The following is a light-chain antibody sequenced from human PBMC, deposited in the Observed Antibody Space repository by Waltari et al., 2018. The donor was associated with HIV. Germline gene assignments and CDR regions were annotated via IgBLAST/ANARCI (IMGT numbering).Light chain of an antibody. CDR1: SSHVGGYNY. CDR2: EVS. CDR3: SSYTSSSTYV. J-gene: IGLJ1*01. V-gene: IGLV2-14*01. Sequence: QSVLTQPASVSGSPGQSITISCTGTSSHVGGYNYVSWYQQHQGKAPKLMIYEVSNRPSGVSNRFSGSKSGNTASLTISGLQAEDEADYYCSSYTSSSTYVFGTGTKVTVL.